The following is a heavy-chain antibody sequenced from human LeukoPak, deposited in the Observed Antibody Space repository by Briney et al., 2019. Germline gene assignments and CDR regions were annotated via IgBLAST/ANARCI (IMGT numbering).Heavy chain of an antibody. CDR3: ARQDTYYCDSSGYYALPGGFDY. J-gene: IGHJ4*02. D-gene: IGHD3-22*01. V-gene: IGHV1-18*01. CDR2: ISAYNGNT. CDR1: GYTFTSYG. Sequence: ASVKVSCKASGYTFTSYGISWVRQAPGQGLEWMGWISAYNGNTNYAQKLQGRVTMTTDTSTSTAYMELRSLRSDDTAVYYCARQDTYYCDSSGYYALPGGFDYWGQGTLVTVSS.